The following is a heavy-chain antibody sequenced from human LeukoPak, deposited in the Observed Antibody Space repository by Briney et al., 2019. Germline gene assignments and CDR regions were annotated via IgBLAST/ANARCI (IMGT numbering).Heavy chain of an antibody. D-gene: IGHD1-26*01. CDR3: ARAGELPVLWFDP. Sequence: ASVKVSCKSSGYTFTSHYMHWVRQAPGQGLEWMGWINPNSGGTNYAQKFQGRVTMTRDTSISTAYMELSRLRSDDTAVYYCARAGELPVLWFDPWGQGTLVTVSS. V-gene: IGHV1-2*02. CDR1: GYTFTSHY. CDR2: INPNSGGT. J-gene: IGHJ5*02.